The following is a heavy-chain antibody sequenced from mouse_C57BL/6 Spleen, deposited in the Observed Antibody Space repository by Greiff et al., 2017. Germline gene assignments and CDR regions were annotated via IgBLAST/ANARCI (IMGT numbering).Heavy chain of an antibody. Sequence: VKLMESGAELMKPGASVKLSCKATGYTFTGYWIEWVKQRPGHGLEWIGEILPGSGSTNYHEKFKGKATFTADTSSNTAYMKLSSLTTEDSAIYYCARSPFITTVVATSDYAMDYWGQGTSVTVSS. D-gene: IGHD1-1*01. J-gene: IGHJ4*01. CDR3: ARSPFITTVVATSDYAMDY. V-gene: IGHV1-9*01. CDR2: ILPGSGST. CDR1: GYTFTGYW.